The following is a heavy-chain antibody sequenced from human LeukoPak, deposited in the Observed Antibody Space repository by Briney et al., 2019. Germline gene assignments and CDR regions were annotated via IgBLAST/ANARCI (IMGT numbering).Heavy chain of an antibody. J-gene: IGHJ4*02. D-gene: IGHD6-13*01. Sequence: PSETLSLTCAVYGESFSGYYWSWIRQPPGKGLEWIGEINHSGSTNYNPSLKSRVTISVDTSKNQFSLKLSSVTAADTAVYYCARGSRRAYSSSWYCYWGQGTLVTVSS. CDR2: INHSGST. CDR3: ARGSRRAYSSSWYCY. CDR1: GESFSGYY. V-gene: IGHV4-34*01.